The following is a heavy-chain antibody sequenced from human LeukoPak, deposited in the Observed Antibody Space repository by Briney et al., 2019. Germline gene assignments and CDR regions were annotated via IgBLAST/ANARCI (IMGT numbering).Heavy chain of an antibody. V-gene: IGHV3-30*02. J-gene: IGHJ4*02. D-gene: IGHD3-10*01. CDR2: IRYDGSNK. Sequence: GGSLRLSCAASGFTFSSYGMHWVRQAPGKGLEWVAFIRYDGSNKYYADSVKGRFTISRDNSKNTLYLQMNSLRAEDTAVYYCAKDRPLYGSGSYYKSYFDYWGQGTLVTVSS. CDR1: GFTFSSYG. CDR3: AKDRPLYGSGSYYKSYFDY.